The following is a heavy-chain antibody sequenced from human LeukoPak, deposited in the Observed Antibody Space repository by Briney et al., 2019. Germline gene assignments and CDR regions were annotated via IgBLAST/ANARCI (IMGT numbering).Heavy chain of an antibody. CDR1: GFTVSSNY. J-gene: IGHJ1*01. Sequence: PGGSLRLSCAASGFTVSSNYMSWVRQAPGKGLELVSVIYSGDSTYYEDSVKGRFTISRDNSKNSLYLQMNSLSAEDTAVYYCVKGDSSGYYYHGHFQHWGQGTLVTVSS. CDR2: IYSGDST. CDR3: VKGDSSGYYYHGHFQH. V-gene: IGHV3-53*01. D-gene: IGHD3-22*01.